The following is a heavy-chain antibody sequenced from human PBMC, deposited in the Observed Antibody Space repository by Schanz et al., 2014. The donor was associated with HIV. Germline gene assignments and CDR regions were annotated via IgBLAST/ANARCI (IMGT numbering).Heavy chain of an antibody. CDR3: AKDAARIYYDILTGPFDS. CDR1: GFFLDDYA. J-gene: IGHJ4*02. Sequence: EVQLVESGGGLVQPGRSLRLSCATSGFFLDDYAMHWVRQAPGKGLEWVSGISWNSGSRGYAESVKGRFTISRDNAKNSLYLQMNSLRGEDTALYYCAKDAARIYYDILTGPFDSWGQGTLVTVSP. D-gene: IGHD3-9*01. CDR2: ISWNSGSR. V-gene: IGHV3-9*01.